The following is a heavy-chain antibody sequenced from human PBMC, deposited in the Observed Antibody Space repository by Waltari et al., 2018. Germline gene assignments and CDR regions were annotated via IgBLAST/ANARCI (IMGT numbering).Heavy chain of an antibody. J-gene: IGHJ4*02. CDR3: ARDAYIAAAGYFDY. CDR1: GYTFTSYA. V-gene: IGHV1-3*01. Sequence: QVQLVQSGAEVKKPGASVKVSCKASGYTFTSYAMHWVRQAPGQRLEWMGWINACNGNTKYSQKFQGRVTITRDTSASTAYMELSSLRSEDTAVYYCARDAYIAAAGYFDYWGQGTLVTVSS. CDR2: INACNGNT. D-gene: IGHD6-13*01.